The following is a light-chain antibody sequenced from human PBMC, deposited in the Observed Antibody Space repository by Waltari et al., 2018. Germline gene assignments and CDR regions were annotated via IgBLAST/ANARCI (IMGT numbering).Light chain of an antibody. J-gene: IGKJ5*01. Sequence: ETVMTQSPATLSVSPVERATLSCRASQSVSTNVAWYQQKPGQAPRLLIYGAYARATGVPARISGSGSGTEFTLTISSLQSEDFAIYYCQQYNNWPGITFGQGTRLDIK. V-gene: IGKV3-15*01. CDR3: QQYNNWPGIT. CDR2: GAY. CDR1: QSVSTN.